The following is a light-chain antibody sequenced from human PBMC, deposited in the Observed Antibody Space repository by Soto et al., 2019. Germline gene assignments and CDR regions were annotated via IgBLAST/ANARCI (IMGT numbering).Light chain of an antibody. CDR2: GAS. CDR1: QSVSNSF. CDR3: QQYGSSPWT. J-gene: IGKJ1*01. Sequence: EIVLTQSPGTLSLFPGERATLSCGASQSVSNSFLAWYQQKPGQAPRVLIYGASSRATGIPDRFSGSGSGTDFTLTISRLEPEDFAVYYCQQYGSSPWTFGQGTKVDIK. V-gene: IGKV3-20*01.